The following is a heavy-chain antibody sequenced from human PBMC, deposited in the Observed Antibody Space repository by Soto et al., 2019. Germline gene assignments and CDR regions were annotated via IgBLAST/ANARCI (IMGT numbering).Heavy chain of an antibody. D-gene: IGHD6-13*01. CDR1: GGSFSGYY. V-gene: IGHV4-34*01. J-gene: IGHJ6*02. CDR2: INHSGST. CDR3: ARGHCIAAAGTKKKYYYYYYGMDV. Sequence: SETLSLTCAVYGGSFSGYYWCWIRQPPGKGLEWIGEINHSGSTNYNPSLKSRVTISVDTSKNQFSLKLSSVTDADTAVYYCARGHCIAAAGTKKKYYYYYYGMDVWGQGTTVTVSS.